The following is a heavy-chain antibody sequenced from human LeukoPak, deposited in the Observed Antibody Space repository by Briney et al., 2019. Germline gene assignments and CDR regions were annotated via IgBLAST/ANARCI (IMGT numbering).Heavy chain of an antibody. D-gene: IGHD3-16*01. CDR2: ISGNGGST. CDR1: GFTFSSYA. CDR3: ARSVFGDYSIDY. J-gene: IGHJ4*02. Sequence: GGSLRLSCAASGFTFSSYAMHWVRQAPGKGLEYVSAISGNGGSTYYADSVKGRFTISRDNSKNTLYLQMNSLRAEDTAVYYCARSVFGDYSIDYWGQGTLVTVSS. V-gene: IGHV3-64*04.